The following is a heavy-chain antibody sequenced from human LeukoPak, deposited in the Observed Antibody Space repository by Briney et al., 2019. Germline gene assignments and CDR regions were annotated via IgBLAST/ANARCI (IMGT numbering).Heavy chain of an antibody. CDR1: GFTFSSYA. J-gene: IGHJ4*02. V-gene: IGHV3-23*01. Sequence: GSLRLSCAASGFTFSSYAMSWVRQAPGKGLECVSSIDGSIGSTYYADSVKGRFTISRDNSKNTLYLQMNSLRAEDTALYYCAKAPPYSSGWFQYYFDYWGQRTLVTVSS. CDR2: IDGSIGST. CDR3: AKAPPYSSGWFQYYFDY. D-gene: IGHD6-19*01.